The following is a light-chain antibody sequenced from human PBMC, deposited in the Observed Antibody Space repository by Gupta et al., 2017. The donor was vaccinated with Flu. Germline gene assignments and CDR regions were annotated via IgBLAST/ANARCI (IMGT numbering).Light chain of an antibody. CDR1: SSNIGNNY. CDR3: GTWDSSLSAGQWV. Sequence: QSVFTQPPSVSAAPRQTVTISCSGSSSNIGNNYVSWYQHLPGTAPKLLIYENNKRPSGIPDRFSGSKSGTSATLGITGLQTGDEADYYCGTWDSSLSAGQWVFGGGTKLTVL. J-gene: IGLJ3*02. CDR2: ENN. V-gene: IGLV1-51*02.